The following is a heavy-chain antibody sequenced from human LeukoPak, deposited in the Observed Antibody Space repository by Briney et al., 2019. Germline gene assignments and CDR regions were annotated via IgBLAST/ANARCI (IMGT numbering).Heavy chain of an antibody. V-gene: IGHV4-59*01. CDR3: ARGYCSGGSCYPVDY. CDR2: IYYSGST. D-gene: IGHD2-15*01. CDR1: GGSISSYY. J-gene: IGHJ4*02. Sequence: SETLSLTCTVSGGSISSYYWSWIRQPPGKGLEWIGYIYYSGSTNYNPSLKSRVTISVDTSKNQFSLKLSSVTAADTAVYYCARGYCSGGSCYPVDYWGQGTLVTVST.